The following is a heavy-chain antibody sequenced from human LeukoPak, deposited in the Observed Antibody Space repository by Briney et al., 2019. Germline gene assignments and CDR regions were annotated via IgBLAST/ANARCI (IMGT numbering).Heavy chain of an antibody. J-gene: IGHJ5*02. Sequence: ASVKVSCTASGYTFTSYDINWVRQATGQGLEWMGWMNPNSGNTGYAQKFQGRVTMTRNTSISTAYMELSSLRSEDTAVYYCARADCSSTSCSNWFDPWGQGTLVTVSS. V-gene: IGHV1-8*01. CDR1: GYTFTSYD. D-gene: IGHD2-2*01. CDR2: MNPNSGNT. CDR3: ARADCSSTSCSNWFDP.